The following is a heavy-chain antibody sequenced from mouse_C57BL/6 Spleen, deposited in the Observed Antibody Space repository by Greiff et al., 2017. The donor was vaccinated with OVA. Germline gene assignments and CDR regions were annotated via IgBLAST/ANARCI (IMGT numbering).Heavy chain of an antibody. CDR1: GYTFTSYW. D-gene: IGHD3-1*01. J-gene: IGHJ3*01. Sequence: QVQLKQPGAELVRPGSSVKLSCKASGYTFTSYWMHWVKQRPIQGLEWIGNIDPSDSETHYNQKFKDKATLTVDKSSSTAYMQLSSLTSEDSAVYYCASSGDQDPFAYWGQGTLVTVSA. CDR2: IDPSDSET. V-gene: IGHV1-52*01. CDR3: ASSGDQDPFAY.